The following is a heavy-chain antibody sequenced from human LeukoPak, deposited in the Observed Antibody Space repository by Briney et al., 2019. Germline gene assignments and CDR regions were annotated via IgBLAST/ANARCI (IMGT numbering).Heavy chain of an antibody. CDR1: GYALTELS. CDR2: FDPEDGDT. J-gene: IGHJ4*02. D-gene: IGHD3-22*01. Sequence: GASVKVSCKVSGYALTELSMHWVRQAPGKGLEWMGGFDPEDGDTIYAQKFQGRVTMTEDTSTDTAYMELSSLRSEDTAVYYCAANYYDSSGYYYDYWGQGTLVTVSS. CDR3: AANYYDSSGYYYDY. V-gene: IGHV1-24*01.